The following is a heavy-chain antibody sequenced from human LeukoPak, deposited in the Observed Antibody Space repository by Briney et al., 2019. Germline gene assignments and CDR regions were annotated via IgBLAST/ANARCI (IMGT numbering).Heavy chain of an antibody. CDR2: IIPIFGTA. V-gene: IGHV1-69*13. Sequence: SVKVSCKASGYTFTSYGISWVRQAPGQGLEWMGGIIPIFGTANYAQKFQGRVTITADESTSTAYMELSSLRSEDTAVYYCASMGSGYYYGTLGYWGQGTLVTVSS. D-gene: IGHD3-22*01. CDR3: ASMGSGYYYGTLGY. CDR1: GYTFTSYG. J-gene: IGHJ4*02.